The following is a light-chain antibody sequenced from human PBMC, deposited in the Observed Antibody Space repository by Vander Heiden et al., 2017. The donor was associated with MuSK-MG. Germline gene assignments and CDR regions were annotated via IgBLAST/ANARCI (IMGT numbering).Light chain of an antibody. CDR3: QQSYDVPWT. J-gene: IGKJ1*01. CDR2: AAS. CDR1: QSVSNH. Sequence: DIQMTQSPSSLPASVGDRVTITCRASQSVSNHLHWYQQKPGKAPKLLIYAASTLQSGVPSRFSGTGSGTDFALNINSLQPEVFATYHCQQSYDVPWTFGQGTTVEI. V-gene: IGKV1-39*01.